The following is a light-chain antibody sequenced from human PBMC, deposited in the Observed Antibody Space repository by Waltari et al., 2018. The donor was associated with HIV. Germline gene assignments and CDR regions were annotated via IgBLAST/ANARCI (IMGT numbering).Light chain of an antibody. Sequence: QSLLTQPPSASGTPGQRVTVSCSGSSSNIGSTSVYWYQQLPGTAPKLLISRNNQRPSGVPDRFSGSKSGTSASLAISGLRSEDEADYYCAAWDDSLSGRVFGGGTKLTVL. CDR3: AAWDDSLSGRV. V-gene: IGLV1-47*01. J-gene: IGLJ3*02. CDR2: RNN. CDR1: SSNIGSTS.